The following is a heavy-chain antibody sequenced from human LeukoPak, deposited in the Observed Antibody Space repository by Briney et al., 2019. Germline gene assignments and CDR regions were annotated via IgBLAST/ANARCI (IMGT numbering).Heavy chain of an antibody. CDR3: ARVRMIRGSALGQVGGIY. Sequence: SETLSLTCAVYGGSFSGYYWSWIRQPPGKGLEWIGEINHSGSTNYNPSLKSRVTISVDTSKNQFSLKLSSVTAADTAEYYCARVRMIRGSALGQVGGIYWGQGTLVTVSS. CDR1: GGSFSGYY. V-gene: IGHV4-34*01. CDR2: INHSGST. J-gene: IGHJ4*02. D-gene: IGHD1-14*01.